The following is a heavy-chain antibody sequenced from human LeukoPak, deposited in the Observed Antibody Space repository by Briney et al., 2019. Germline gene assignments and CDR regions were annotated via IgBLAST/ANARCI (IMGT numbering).Heavy chain of an antibody. D-gene: IGHD6-6*01. J-gene: IGHJ4*02. CDR3: AREGSMTARPFVSIDY. Sequence: SETLSLTCTVSGGSIRTYYWSWTRQPAGKALEWIGRIHTSGSTDYNPSLESRVSMSVDTSKNQFSLKLRSVTAADTAVYYCAREGSMTARPFVSIDYWGQGTLVTVSS. V-gene: IGHV4-4*07. CDR2: IHTSGST. CDR1: GGSIRTYY.